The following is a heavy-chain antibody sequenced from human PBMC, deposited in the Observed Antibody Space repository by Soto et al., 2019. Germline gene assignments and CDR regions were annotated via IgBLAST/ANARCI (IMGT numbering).Heavy chain of an antibody. CDR1: GFTFSSYA. Sequence: QVQLVESGGGVVQPGRSLRLSCAASGFTFSSYAVHWVRQAPGKGLEWVAVISYDGSNKYYADSVKGRVTISRDNSKNTLYLQMNSLRAEDTAVYYCARDRSITMVRGRGIDYWGQGTLVTVSS. D-gene: IGHD3-10*01. V-gene: IGHV3-30-3*01. J-gene: IGHJ4*02. CDR2: ISYDGSNK. CDR3: ARDRSITMVRGRGIDY.